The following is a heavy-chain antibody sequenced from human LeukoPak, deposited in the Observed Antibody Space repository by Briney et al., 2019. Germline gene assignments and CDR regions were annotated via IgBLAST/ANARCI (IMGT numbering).Heavy chain of an antibody. CDR2: VSTGSNYI. V-gene: IGHV3-21*01. CDR1: GFTFSSYS. J-gene: IGHJ4*02. Sequence: GGSLRLSCTASGFTFSSYSLNWVRQAPGKGLEWVSSVSTGSNYIYYADSVKGRSTISRDNDKNSLYLQMNSLRVEDTAVYYCAREGQGFDYWGQGTLVTVSS. CDR3: AREGQGFDY.